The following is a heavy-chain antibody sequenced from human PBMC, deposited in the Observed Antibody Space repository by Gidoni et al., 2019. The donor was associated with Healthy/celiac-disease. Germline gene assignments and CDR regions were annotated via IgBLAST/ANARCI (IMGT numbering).Heavy chain of an antibody. Sequence: EVQLLESGGGLVKPGGSLRLSCAASGFTFSSNAMSWVRQAPGKGLEWVAAISGSGGCRYYVDAVKGRFTISRDNSKNTLYLQMNSLRAEDTAVYYCAKRERIAAAGTVDYWGQGTLVTVSS. V-gene: IGHV3-23*01. CDR1: GFTFSSNA. J-gene: IGHJ4*02. CDR2: ISGSGGCR. D-gene: IGHD6-13*01. CDR3: AKRERIAAAGTVDY.